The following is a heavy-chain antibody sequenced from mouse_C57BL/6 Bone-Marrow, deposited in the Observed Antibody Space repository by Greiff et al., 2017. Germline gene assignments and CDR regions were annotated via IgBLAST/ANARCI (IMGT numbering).Heavy chain of an antibody. V-gene: IGHV1-59*01. CDR2: IDPSDSYT. CDR3: ARYLMDY. CDR1: GYTFTSYW. Sequence: VQLQQPGAELVRPGTSVKLSCKASGYTFTSYWMHWVKQRPGQGLEWIGVIDPSDSYTNYNQKFKGKATLTVDTSSSTAYMQLSSLTSEDSAVYYCARYLMDYWGQGTSVTVSS. J-gene: IGHJ4*01.